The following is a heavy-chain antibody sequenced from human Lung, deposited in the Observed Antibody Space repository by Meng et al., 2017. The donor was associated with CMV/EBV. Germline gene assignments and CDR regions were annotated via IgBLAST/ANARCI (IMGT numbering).Heavy chain of an antibody. CDR2: VVYSGTT. Sequence: QLCLQESGPGLVKPSETLSLPCTFSGGSISSSSYYWAWIRQPPGEGLEWIGSVVYSGTTYYTSSLKSRVSISVDTSKNQFSLKLSSVTAADTAVYYCARHHHSPTFDYWGQGTLVTVSS. D-gene: IGHD1-14*01. CDR1: GGSISSSSYY. CDR3: ARHHHSPTFDY. J-gene: IGHJ4*02. V-gene: IGHV4-39*01.